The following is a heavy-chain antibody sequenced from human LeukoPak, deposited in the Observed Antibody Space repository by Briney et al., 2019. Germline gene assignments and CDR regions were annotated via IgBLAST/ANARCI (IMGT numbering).Heavy chain of an antibody. CDR2: IGSTTNSI. CDR1: GFSFSSYE. J-gene: IGHJ6*03. D-gene: IGHD2-21*01. CDR3: ARDEYCGLYYYMED. V-gene: IGHV3-48*03. Sequence: GGSLRVSCAASGFSFSSYEMNWVRQAPGKGLEWVSYIGSTTNSIYYADSVKGRFTISRDNAKKSLHLQMNSLRAEDTAVYYFARDEYCGLYYYMEDTGKGTTVTVSS.